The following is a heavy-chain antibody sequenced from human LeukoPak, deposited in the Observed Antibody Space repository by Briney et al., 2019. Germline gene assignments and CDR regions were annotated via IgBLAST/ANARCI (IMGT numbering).Heavy chain of an antibody. J-gene: IGHJ4*02. Sequence: GGFLRLSCAASGITFTNAWMNWVRQAPGKGLGWIGRLKSKTDGGTADYAAPVKGRFTMSRDDSENTLYLQMNSLKNEDTAVYYCAATYYGSSRTDYWGQGTLVTVSS. CDR2: LKSKTDGGTA. D-gene: IGHD3-10*01. CDR1: GITFTNAW. V-gene: IGHV3-15*01. CDR3: AATYYGSSRTDY.